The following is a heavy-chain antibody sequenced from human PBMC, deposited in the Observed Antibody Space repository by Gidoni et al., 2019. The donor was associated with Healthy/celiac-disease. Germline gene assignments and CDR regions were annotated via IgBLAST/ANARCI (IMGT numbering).Heavy chain of an antibody. D-gene: IGHD3-3*01. Sequence: QVQLQQSGPGLVKPSQTLSLTSATHGDSASCHSAAWNWLRQPPSRGREWLGRTYYRSKWYNDYAVSVKSRITINPDTSKNQFSLQLNSVTPEDTAVYYCARDPLRFLEWFPYYYYYGMDVWGQGTTVTVSS. CDR1: GDSASCHSAA. J-gene: IGHJ6*02. CDR2: TYYRSKWYN. V-gene: IGHV6-1*01. CDR3: ARDPLRFLEWFPYYYYYGMDV.